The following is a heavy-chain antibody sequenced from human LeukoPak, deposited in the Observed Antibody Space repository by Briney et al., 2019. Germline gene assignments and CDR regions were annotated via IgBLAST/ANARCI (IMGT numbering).Heavy chain of an antibody. J-gene: IGHJ6*02. CDR3: ARDSTIFGVVYGMDV. CDR1: GGSISSGGYY. CDR2: IYYSGST. V-gene: IGHV4-31*03. Sequence: SETLSLTCTVSGGSISSGGYYWSWIRQHPGKGLEWIGYIYYSGSTYYNPSLKCRVTISVDTSKNQFFLKQSSVTAPDTAVYYCARDSTIFGVVYGMDVWGQGTTVTVSS. D-gene: IGHD3-3*01.